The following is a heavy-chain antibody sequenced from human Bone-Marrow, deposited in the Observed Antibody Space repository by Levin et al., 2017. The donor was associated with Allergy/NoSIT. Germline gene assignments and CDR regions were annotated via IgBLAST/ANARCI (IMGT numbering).Heavy chain of an antibody. J-gene: IGHJ4*02. V-gene: IGHV1-8*01. D-gene: IGHD1-26*01. CDR2: MNPNSRNT. CDR1: GYPFTTHD. CDR3: VRDRGRGGIDY. Sequence: WASVKVSCETSGYPFTTHDINWVRQAAGQGLEWMGWMNPNSRNTDYAQDFQGRVFMTRNISTNTAYMELTGLKSEDTAIYYCVRDRGRGGIDYWGQGTLITVSS.